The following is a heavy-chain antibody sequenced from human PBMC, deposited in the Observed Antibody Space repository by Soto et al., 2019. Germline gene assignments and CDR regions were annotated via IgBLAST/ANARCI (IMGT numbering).Heavy chain of an antibody. CDR3: ARDVGDSGSHWFDS. Sequence: ASVKVSCKASGYIFSNYYIHWVRQAPGQGLEWMGIINPSGSSTRYAQNFQGRVTMTRDTSSNTVYMELSSLRFEDTAVYYCARDVGDSGSHWFDSWGREVWSPSPQ. CDR2: INPSGSST. V-gene: IGHV1-46*01. CDR1: GYIFSNYY. D-gene: IGHD1-26*01. J-gene: IGHJ5*01.